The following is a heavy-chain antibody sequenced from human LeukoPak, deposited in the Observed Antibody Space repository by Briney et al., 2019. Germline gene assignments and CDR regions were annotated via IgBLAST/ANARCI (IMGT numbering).Heavy chain of an antibody. V-gene: IGHV3-66*01. D-gene: IGHD3-22*01. Sequence: GGSLRLSCTASGFTFGAYGMSWFRQAPGKGLEWVSVIYSGGSTYYADSVKGRFTISRDNSKNTLYLQMNSLRAEDTAVYYCARVKDDSSGYYFDYWGQGTLVTVSS. J-gene: IGHJ4*02. CDR3: ARVKDDSSGYYFDY. CDR1: GFTFGAYG. CDR2: IYSGGST.